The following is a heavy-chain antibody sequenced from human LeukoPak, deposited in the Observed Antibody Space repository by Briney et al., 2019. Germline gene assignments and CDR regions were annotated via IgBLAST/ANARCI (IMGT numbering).Heavy chain of an antibody. D-gene: IGHD3-16*02. CDR2: IWYDGSNK. CDR3: AKEVGDDYIWESYRYFDY. V-gene: IGHV3-30*02. Sequence: GGSLRLSCAASGFTFSSYGMHWVRQAPGKGLEWVAVIWYDGSNKYYAASVKGRFTISRDNFENTLFLQMNSLRAEDTAVYYRAKEVGDDYIWESYRYFDYWGQGTLVTVSS. J-gene: IGHJ4*02. CDR1: GFTFSSYG.